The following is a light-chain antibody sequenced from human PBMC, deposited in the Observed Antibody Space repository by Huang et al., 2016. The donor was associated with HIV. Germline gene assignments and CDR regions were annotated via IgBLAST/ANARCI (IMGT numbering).Light chain of an antibody. CDR3: QQFSSYPLT. CDR1: QGIPNY. V-gene: IGKV1-9*01. J-gene: IGKJ4*01. CDR2: AAS. Sequence: IQLTQSPSSLSIYVGDKVTITCRASQGIPNYVAWYQQRPGKAPNLLIYAASTLQSGVPSRFSGSGSAADFTLSIANVQPEDSATYYCQQFSSYPLTFGGGTKVEIK.